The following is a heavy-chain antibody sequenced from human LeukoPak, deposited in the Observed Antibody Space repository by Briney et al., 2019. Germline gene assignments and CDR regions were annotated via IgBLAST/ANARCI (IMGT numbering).Heavy chain of an antibody. CDR3: ARSSSWSFYD. J-gene: IGHJ4*02. D-gene: IGHD6-13*01. CDR2: IMPDGSER. V-gene: IGHV3-7*05. CDR1: GFTFSNYW. Sequence: PGGSLRLSCAASGFTFSNYWMMWVRQTPEKGLEWVASIMPDGSERYYADSVKGRFTISRDSAKKSLYLQMESLRADDTAVYYCARSSSWSFYDWGQGTLVTVSS.